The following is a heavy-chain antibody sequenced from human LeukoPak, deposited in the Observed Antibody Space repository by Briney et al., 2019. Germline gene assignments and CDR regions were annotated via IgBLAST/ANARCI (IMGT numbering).Heavy chain of an antibody. CDR3: ARGLWFDP. Sequence: PEGSLRLSCAASGFTFRSYSMNWVRQAPGKGLEWVSSISSSSSYIYYADSVKGRFTISRDNAKNSLYLQMNSLRAEDTAVYYCARGLWFDPWGQGTLVTASS. J-gene: IGHJ5*02. CDR1: GFTFRSYS. CDR2: ISSSSSYI. V-gene: IGHV3-21*01.